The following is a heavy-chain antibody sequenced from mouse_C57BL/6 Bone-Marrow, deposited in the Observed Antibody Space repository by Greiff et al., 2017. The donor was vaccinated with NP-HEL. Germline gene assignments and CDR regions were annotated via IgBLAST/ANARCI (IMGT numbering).Heavy chain of an antibody. CDR1: GYTFTDYY. V-gene: IGHV1-84*01. CDR3: ARYHYYGSSYVDY. CDR2: LYPGSGNT. D-gene: IGHD1-1*01. Sequence: QVPLQQSGPELVKPGASVKISCKASGYTFTDYYINWVKQRPGQGLEWIGCLYPGSGNTKYNEQFKGKATLTVDTSSSTAYMQLSSLTSEDSAVYFCARYHYYGSSYVDYWGQGTTLTVSS. J-gene: IGHJ2*01.